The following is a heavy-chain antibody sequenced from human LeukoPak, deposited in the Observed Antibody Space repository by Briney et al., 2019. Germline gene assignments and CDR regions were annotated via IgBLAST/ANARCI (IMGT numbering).Heavy chain of an antibody. CDR3: AAFQNSGSRRALDI. CDR1: GFTFTSSA. CDR2: IVVGSGNT. V-gene: IGHV1-58*02. Sequence: SVKVSCKASGFTFTSSAMQWVRQARGQRLEWIGWIVVGSGNTNYAQKFQERVTITRDMSTSTAYMELSSLRSEDTAVYYCAAFQNSGSRRALDIWGQGTMVTVSS. D-gene: IGHD1-26*01. J-gene: IGHJ3*02.